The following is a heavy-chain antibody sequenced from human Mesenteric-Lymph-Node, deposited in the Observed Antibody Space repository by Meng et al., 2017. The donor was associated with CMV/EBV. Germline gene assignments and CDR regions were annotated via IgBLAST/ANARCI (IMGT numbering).Heavy chain of an antibody. J-gene: IGHJ3*02. CDR3: ARVGGSYYLGLHAFDI. V-gene: IGHV1-2*02. D-gene: IGHD1-26*01. CDR2: INPNSGGT. Sequence: ASVKVSCKASGGTFSSYAISWVRQAPGQGLEWMGWINPNSGGTNYAQKFQGRVTMTRDTSISTAYMELSRLRSDDTAVYYCARVGGSYYLGLHAFDIWGQGTMVTVSS. CDR1: GGTFSSYA.